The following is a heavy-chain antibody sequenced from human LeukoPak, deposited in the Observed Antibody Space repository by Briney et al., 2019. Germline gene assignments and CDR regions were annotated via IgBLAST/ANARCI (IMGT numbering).Heavy chain of an antibody. D-gene: IGHD5/OR15-5a*01. Sequence: GGSLRLSCAASGFTFSSYAMSWVRQAPGKGLEWVAVISYDGRDKHFADSVKGRFTISRDNSKNTLFLQMNSLRAEDTAVYYCARDKDLYANYYFDCWGQGTLVTVSS. CDR3: ARDKDLYANYYFDC. CDR1: GFTFSSYA. CDR2: ISYDGRDK. V-gene: IGHV3-30*04. J-gene: IGHJ4*02.